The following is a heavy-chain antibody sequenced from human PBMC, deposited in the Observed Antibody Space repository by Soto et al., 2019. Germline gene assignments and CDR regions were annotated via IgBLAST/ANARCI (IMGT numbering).Heavy chain of an antibody. CDR2: MSYDGSDE. Sequence: QPGGSLSLSCAASGFTFNNYGMHWVRQAPGKGLEWVAIMSYDGSDEYYAESVKGRFSISRDNSKNTLYLQMNRLRPEDTAVYYCVKDWGVRHTHYFYGMDVWGQGTTVTVSS. V-gene: IGHV3-30*18. CDR3: VKDWGVRHTHYFYGMDV. CDR1: GFTFNNYG. J-gene: IGHJ6*02. D-gene: IGHD3-10*01.